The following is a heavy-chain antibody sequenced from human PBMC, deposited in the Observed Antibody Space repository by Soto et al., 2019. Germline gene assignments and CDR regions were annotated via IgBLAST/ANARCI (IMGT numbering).Heavy chain of an antibody. J-gene: IGHJ1*01. CDR3: AKGTPGIAAAGLDAEYFQH. V-gene: IGHV3-23*01. Sequence: EVQLLESGGGLVQPGGSLRLSCAASGFTFSSYAMSWVRQAPGKRLEWVSAISGSGGSTYYADSVKGRFTISRDNSKNTRYLQMNSLRAEDTAVYYCAKGTPGIAAAGLDAEYFQHWGQGTLVTVSS. CDR1: GFTFSSYA. CDR2: ISGSGGST. D-gene: IGHD6-13*01.